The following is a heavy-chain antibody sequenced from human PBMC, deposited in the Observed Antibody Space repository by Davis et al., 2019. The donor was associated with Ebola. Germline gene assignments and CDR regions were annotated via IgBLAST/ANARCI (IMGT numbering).Heavy chain of an antibody. Sequence: GESLKISCAASGFTFSSYSMNWVRQAPGKGLEWVSYISSSSSTIYYADSVKGRFTISRDNAKNSLYLQMNSLRDEDTAVYYCARDGPVGAILYGMDVWGQGTTVTVSS. CDR3: ARDGPVGAILYGMDV. J-gene: IGHJ6*02. CDR1: GFTFSSYS. D-gene: IGHD1-26*01. CDR2: ISSSSSTI. V-gene: IGHV3-48*02.